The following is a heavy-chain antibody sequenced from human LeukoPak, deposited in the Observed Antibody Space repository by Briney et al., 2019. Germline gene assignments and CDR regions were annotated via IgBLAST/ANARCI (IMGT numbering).Heavy chain of an antibody. Sequence: SETLSLTCTVSGGSMSSYYWSWIRQPPGKGLEWIGYIYDSGSTTYNPSLRSRVTISVDTSKNQFSLKLRSVTVADTAVYYCARYVVRGFIQGSNWFDPWGQGTLVTVSS. CDR3: ARYVVRGFIQGSNWFDP. J-gene: IGHJ5*02. CDR1: GGSMSSYY. D-gene: IGHD3-10*01. V-gene: IGHV4-59*01. CDR2: IYDSGST.